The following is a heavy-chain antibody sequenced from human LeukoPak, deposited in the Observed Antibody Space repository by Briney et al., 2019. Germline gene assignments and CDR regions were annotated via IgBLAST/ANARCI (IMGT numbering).Heavy chain of an antibody. CDR1: GFTLSSYS. D-gene: IGHD2-2*02. CDR2: ISSSSSYI. Sequence: PGGSLRLSCAASGFTLSSYSMNWVRQAPGKGLEWVSSISSSSSYIYYADSVKGRFTTSRDNAKNSLYLQMNSLRAEDTAVYYCARDRAHCSSTSCYREAGWFDPWGQGTLVTVSS. CDR3: ARDRAHCSSTSCYREAGWFDP. V-gene: IGHV3-21*01. J-gene: IGHJ5*02.